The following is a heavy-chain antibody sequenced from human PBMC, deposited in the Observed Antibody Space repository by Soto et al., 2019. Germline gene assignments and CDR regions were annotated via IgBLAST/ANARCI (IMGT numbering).Heavy chain of an antibody. CDR2: ISDSGGRT. V-gene: IGHV3-23*01. CDR1: GFTFSSYG. Sequence: EVQLLESGGGLVQPGGSLRLSCAASGFTFSSYGMSWVRQAPGKGLEWVSAISDSGGRTYYADSVKGRFTISRDNSKNTLYLQMNSLRAEDMAVYYCAKGRYGDYGWFDPWGQGTLVTVSS. J-gene: IGHJ5*02. D-gene: IGHD4-17*01. CDR3: AKGRYGDYGWFDP.